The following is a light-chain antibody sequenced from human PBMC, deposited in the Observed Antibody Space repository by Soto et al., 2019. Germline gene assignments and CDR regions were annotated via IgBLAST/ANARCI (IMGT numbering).Light chain of an antibody. V-gene: IGKV3-15*01. CDR2: GAS. J-gene: IGKJ1*01. CDR1: QSVSSK. Sequence: EIVLTQSPGTLSVSPGEGATLSCRASQSVSSKLAWYQQKPGQAPRLLFYGASTGATGIPAGFSGSGSETEFTLSISSLQSEDFAVYYCQQYNNWPGTFGQGTRWIS. CDR3: QQYNNWPGT.